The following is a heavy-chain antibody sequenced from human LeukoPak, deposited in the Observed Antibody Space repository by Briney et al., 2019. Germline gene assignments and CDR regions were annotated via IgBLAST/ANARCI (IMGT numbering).Heavy chain of an antibody. Sequence: TASETLSLTCTVSGGSISSISYYWGWIRQRPGKGLEWIGTLYYGGNTYYNPSHSGLITISVDMSKNQFSLMLSSVPAEDTAVYYCAREDTATATGALDIWGQGTMVTVSS. D-gene: IGHD5-18*01. CDR2: LYYGGNT. CDR3: AREDTATATGALDI. CDR1: GGSISSISYY. V-gene: IGHV4-39*01. J-gene: IGHJ3*02.